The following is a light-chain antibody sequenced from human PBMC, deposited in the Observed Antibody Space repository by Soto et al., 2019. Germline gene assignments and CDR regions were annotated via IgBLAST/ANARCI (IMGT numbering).Light chain of an antibody. J-gene: IGKJ4*01. CDR3: QQCVNWPLT. CDR2: DAS. CDR1: QSVGSS. V-gene: IGKV3-11*01. Sequence: EVVLTQSPATLSLSPGERATLSCRASQSVGSSLAWYKQKPGQAPRPLIYDASYRAAGIPARFSGSGSGTDLTLTISSLEPEDLAVYYCQQCVNWPLTLDGGTKVEIK.